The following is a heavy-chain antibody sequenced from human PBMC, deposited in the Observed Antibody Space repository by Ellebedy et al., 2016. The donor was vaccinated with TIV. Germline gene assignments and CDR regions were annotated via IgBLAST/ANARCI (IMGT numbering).Heavy chain of an antibody. CDR1: GFTFDDFA. J-gene: IGHJ4*02. D-gene: IGHD4-17*01. CDR2: ISWDGGKT. V-gene: IGHV3-43D*03. CDR3: VKGNRKSATTSLDY. Sequence: GESLKISCAASGFTFDDFAMHWVRQAPGKGLEWVSLISWDGGKTNYADSARGRFTISRDNGKDSLYLQMNSRRPEDTACYYCVKGNRKSATTSLDYWGQGTLVTVSS.